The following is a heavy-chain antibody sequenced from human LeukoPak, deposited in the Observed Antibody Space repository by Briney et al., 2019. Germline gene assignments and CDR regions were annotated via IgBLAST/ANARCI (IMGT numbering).Heavy chain of an antibody. CDR2: ISFDGTNK. CDR3: ARDMYDNGWSSFDY. J-gene: IGHJ4*02. V-gene: IGHV3-30-3*01. CDR1: GFTFSNYA. D-gene: IGHD3-10*01. Sequence: GGSLRLSCAASGFTFSNYAMHWVRQAPGKGLEWVAVISFDGTNKYYANSVQGRFIISRDNSKNTLYLQMNSLRAEDTTLYYCARDMYDNGWSSFDYWGQGTLVTVSS.